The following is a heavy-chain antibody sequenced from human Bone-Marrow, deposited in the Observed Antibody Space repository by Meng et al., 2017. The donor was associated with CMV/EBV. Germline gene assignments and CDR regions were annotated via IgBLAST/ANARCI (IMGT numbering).Heavy chain of an antibody. J-gene: IGHJ5*02. D-gene: IGHD2-15*01. CDR1: GFTFSSYA. CDR3: AKDIVVVVAATGPFDP. V-gene: IGHV3-23*03. CDR2: IYSGGSST. Sequence: GGSLRLSCAASGFTFSSYAMSWVRQAPGKGLEWVSVIYSGGSSTYYADSVKGRFTISRDNSKNTLYLQMNSLRAEDTAVYYCAKDIVVVVAATGPFDPWGQGTLVTVSS.